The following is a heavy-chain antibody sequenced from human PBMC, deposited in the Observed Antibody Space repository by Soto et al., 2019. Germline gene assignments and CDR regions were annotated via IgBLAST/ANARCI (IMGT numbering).Heavy chain of an antibody. CDR2: ISAYNGNT. CDR3: ARARPQYYYGSGSYYKTGAFDI. J-gene: IGHJ3*02. V-gene: IGHV1-18*01. CDR1: GYTFTSYG. D-gene: IGHD3-10*01. Sequence: ASVKVSCKASGYTFTSYGISWVRQAPGQGLEWMGWISAYNGNTNYAQKLQGRVTMTTDTSTSTAYMELRSLRSDDTAVYYCARARPQYYYGSGSYYKTGAFDIWGQGTMVTVSS.